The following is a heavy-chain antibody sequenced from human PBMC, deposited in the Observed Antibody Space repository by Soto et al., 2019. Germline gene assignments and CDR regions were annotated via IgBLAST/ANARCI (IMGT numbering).Heavy chain of an antibody. D-gene: IGHD1-26*01. V-gene: IGHV4-39*01. Sequence: QLQLQESGPGLVKPSETLSLTCTVSGGSISSSSYYWGWIRQPPGKGLEWIGSIYYSGSTYYNPSLKSRVTISVDTSKNQFSLKLSSVTAADTAVYYCASKTTRVSYYYYMDVWGKGTTVTVSS. CDR2: IYYSGST. CDR1: GGSISSSSYY. CDR3: ASKTTRVSYYYYMDV. J-gene: IGHJ6*03.